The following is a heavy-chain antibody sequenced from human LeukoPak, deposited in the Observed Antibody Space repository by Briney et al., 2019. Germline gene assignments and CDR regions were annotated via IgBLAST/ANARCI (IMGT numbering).Heavy chain of an antibody. D-gene: IGHD3-3*01. Sequence: SETLSLTCTVSGGSISSYYWNWIRQPPGKGLEWIGYIYYSGSTNYNPSLKSRVTISVDTSKNQFSLKLTSVTAADTAVYYCAREGGFYRPLDYSGQGTLVTVSS. CDR2: IYYSGST. CDR1: GGSISSYY. CDR3: AREGGFYRPLDY. V-gene: IGHV4-59*12. J-gene: IGHJ4*02.